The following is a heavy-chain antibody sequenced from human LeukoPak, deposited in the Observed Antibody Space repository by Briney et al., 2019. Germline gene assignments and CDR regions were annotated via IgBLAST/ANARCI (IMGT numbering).Heavy chain of an antibody. V-gene: IGHV5-10-1*01. D-gene: IGHD1-20*01. CDR3: ATGMTATFAPGVDV. Sequence: GESLKISCKGSGYRFTSYWIAWVRQTPGKGLEWMGRIDPSDSYAKYSPSFQGHVTISADKSISTAYLQWSSLQASDTAMYYCATGMTATFAPGVDVWGRGTTVTVSS. CDR2: IDPSDSYA. CDR1: GYRFTSYW. J-gene: IGHJ6*02.